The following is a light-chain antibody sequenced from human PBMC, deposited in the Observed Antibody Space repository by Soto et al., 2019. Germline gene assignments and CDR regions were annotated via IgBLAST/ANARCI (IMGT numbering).Light chain of an antibody. Sequence: EIVLTQSPGTLSLSPGERATLSCRVSQSLTNNLAWYQQKPGQAPRLLIRGVSSRATGIPERFSGSGSERDFTLTITRVEPEDFAVYYCHHYVSSVWTFGQGTKVEL. V-gene: IGKV3-20*01. CDR2: GVS. CDR1: QSLTNN. J-gene: IGKJ1*01. CDR3: HHYVSSVWT.